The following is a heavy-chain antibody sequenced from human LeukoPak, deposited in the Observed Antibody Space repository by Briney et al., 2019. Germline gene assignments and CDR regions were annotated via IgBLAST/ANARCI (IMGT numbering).Heavy chain of an antibody. J-gene: IGHJ6*03. V-gene: IGHV1-46*01. CDR3: ARISDCGGDCSTDYYYYYYMDV. CDR1: GYTFTNYY. Sequence: GASVKVSCKASGYTFTNYYMHWVRQAPGQGLEWMGIINPSGGTTTYAQKFQGRVTITADESTSTAYMELSSLRSEDTAVYYCARISDCGGDCSTDYYYYYYMDVWGKGTTVTVSS. CDR2: INPSGGTT. D-gene: IGHD2-21*01.